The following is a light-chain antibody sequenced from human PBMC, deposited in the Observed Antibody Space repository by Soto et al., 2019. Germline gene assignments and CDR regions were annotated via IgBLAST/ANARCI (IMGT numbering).Light chain of an antibody. Sequence: IQMTQSPSSLSASVGDRVTITFRASQGIRNDLGWYQQKPGKAPKLLIYAASSLQSGVPSRFSGSGSGTDFTLTISSLQPDDFATYYCQQYDSHSTFGQGTKVDI. CDR1: QGIRND. J-gene: IGKJ1*01. V-gene: IGKV1-6*01. CDR2: AAS. CDR3: QQYDSHST.